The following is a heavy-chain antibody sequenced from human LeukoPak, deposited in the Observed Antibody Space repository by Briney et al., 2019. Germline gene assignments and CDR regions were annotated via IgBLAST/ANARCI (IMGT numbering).Heavy chain of an antibody. D-gene: IGHD3-10*01. CDR3: ARVQYYGSGSYYNWFDP. CDR1: GFTFSSSW. V-gene: IGHV3-74*01. J-gene: IGHJ5*02. CDR2: INRDGSST. Sequence: GGSLRLSCAASGFTFSSSWMHWVRQAPGKGLVWVSRINRDGSSTTYADSVKGRFTISRDNAKNPLYLQMNSLRAEDTDVYYCARVQYYGSGSYYNWFDPWGQGTLVTVSS.